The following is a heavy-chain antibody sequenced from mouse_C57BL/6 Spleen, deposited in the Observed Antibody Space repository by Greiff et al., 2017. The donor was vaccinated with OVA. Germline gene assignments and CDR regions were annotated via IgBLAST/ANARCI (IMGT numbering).Heavy chain of an antibody. D-gene: IGHD4-1*01. CDR1: GYTFTDYE. Sequence: QVHVKQSGAELVRPGASVTLSCKASGYTFTDYEMHWVKQTPVHGLAWIGAIAPETGGTAYNQKFKGKAILTADKSSSTAYMELRSLTSEDSAVDYCTLTGTRSGGFAYWGQGTLGTVSA. CDR2: IAPETGGT. CDR3: TLTGTRSGGFAY. V-gene: IGHV1-15*01. J-gene: IGHJ3*01.